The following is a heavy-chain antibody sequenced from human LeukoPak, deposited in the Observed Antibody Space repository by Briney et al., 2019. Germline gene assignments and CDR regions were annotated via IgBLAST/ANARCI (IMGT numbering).Heavy chain of an antibody. V-gene: IGHV3-30*04. CDR3: AAQPCINGICYLDY. Sequence: GGSLRLSCTASGFTFSDHAMHWVRQAPGKGLEWVTVISYHARDQFYADSVKGRFTVSRDNSRNTLYLQMNSLRAEDSAVYYCAAQPCINGICYLDYWGQGSLVTVSS. J-gene: IGHJ4*02. CDR2: ISYHARDQ. CDR1: GFTFSDHA. D-gene: IGHD2-8*01.